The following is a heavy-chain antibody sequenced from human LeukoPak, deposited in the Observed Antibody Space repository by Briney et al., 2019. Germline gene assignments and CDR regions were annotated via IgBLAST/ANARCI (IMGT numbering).Heavy chain of an antibody. D-gene: IGHD3-10*01. CDR3: ARSRFGELLFFRY. Sequence: SQTLSLTCTVSGGSISSGGYYWSWIRQHPGKGLEWIGYIYYSGSTYYNPSLKSRVTISVDTSKNQFSLKLSSVTAADTAVYYCARSRFGELLFFRYWGQGTLVTVSS. V-gene: IGHV4-31*03. CDR1: GGSISSGGYY. J-gene: IGHJ4*02. CDR2: IYYSGST.